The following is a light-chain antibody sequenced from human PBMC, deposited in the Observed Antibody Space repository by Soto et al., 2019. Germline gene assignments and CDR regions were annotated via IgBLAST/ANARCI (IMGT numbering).Light chain of an antibody. Sequence: QSVLTQPPSVSGAPGQRVAISCTGSSSNIGAGYDVHWYQHLPGTAPKLIFFEGSKRPSGVSNRLSGSKSGNTAYLTISGLQGEDEADYHCFSYAGSSVWVFGGGTKLTVL. CDR1: SSNIGAGYD. CDR2: EGS. J-gene: IGLJ3*02. V-gene: IGLV1-40*01. CDR3: FSYAGSSVWV.